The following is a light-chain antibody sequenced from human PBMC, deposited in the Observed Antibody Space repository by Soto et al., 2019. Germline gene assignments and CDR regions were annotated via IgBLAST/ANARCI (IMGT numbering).Light chain of an antibody. CDR2: KAS. CDR3: QQYNSYSWT. CDR1: QSIGSW. J-gene: IGKJ1*01. V-gene: IGKV1-5*03. Sequence: DIQMTQSPSTLSASVGDRVTITCRASQSIGSWLAWYQQKPGKAPKVLIYKASSLESGVPSRFSGSRSGTEFTLTISSLQPDDFATYYCQQYNSYSWTFGQGTKVDIK.